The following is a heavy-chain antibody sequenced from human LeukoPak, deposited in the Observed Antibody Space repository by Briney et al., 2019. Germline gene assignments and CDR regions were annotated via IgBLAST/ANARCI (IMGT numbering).Heavy chain of an antibody. CDR1: GGSISSYY. D-gene: IGHD3-9*01. Sequence: SETLSLTCTVPGGSISSYYRSWIRQPPGKGLEWIGYIYYSGSTNYNPSLKSRVTISVDTSKNQFSLKLSSVTAADTAVYYCARAPNFYDILTGYPYYFDYWGQGTLVTVSS. CDR2: IYYSGST. J-gene: IGHJ4*02. CDR3: ARAPNFYDILTGYPYYFDY. V-gene: IGHV4-59*01.